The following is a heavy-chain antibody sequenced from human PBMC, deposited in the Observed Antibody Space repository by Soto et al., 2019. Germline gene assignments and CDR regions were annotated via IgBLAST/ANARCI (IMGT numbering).Heavy chain of an antibody. D-gene: IGHD4-17*01. J-gene: IGHJ2*01. CDR2: ISGSGGST. CDR3: AKDWSATVTRYWYFDL. V-gene: IGHV3-23*01. Sequence: PGGSLRLSCAASGFTFSSYAMSWVRQAPGKGLEWISAISGSGGSTYYADSVKGRFTISRDNSKNTLYLQMNSLRAEDTAVYYCAKDWSATVTRYWYFDLWGRGTLVTVSS. CDR1: GFTFSSYA.